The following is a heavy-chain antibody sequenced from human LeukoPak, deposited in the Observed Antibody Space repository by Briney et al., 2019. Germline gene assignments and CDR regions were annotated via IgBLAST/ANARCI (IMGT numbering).Heavy chain of an antibody. CDR2: IRYDGSNK. D-gene: IGHD2-2*02. CDR1: GFTFSSFG. Sequence: GGSLRPSCAVSGFTFSSFGMHWVRQAPGKGLEWVAFIRYDGSNKYYADSVKGRLTISRDNSKNTLYLQMNSLRAEDTALYYCAKVSPYCGSTSCYNGLDYWGQGALVTVSS. CDR3: AKVSPYCGSTSCYNGLDY. J-gene: IGHJ4*02. V-gene: IGHV3-30*02.